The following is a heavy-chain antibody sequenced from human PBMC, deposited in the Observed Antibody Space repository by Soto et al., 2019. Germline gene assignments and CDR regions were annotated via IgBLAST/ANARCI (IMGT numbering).Heavy chain of an antibody. V-gene: IGHV4-30-4*01. CDR2: IYYSGST. Sequence: NPSETLSLTCTVSGGSISSGDYYWSWIRQPPGKGLEWIGYIYYSGSTYYNPSLKSRVTISVDTSKNQFSLKLSSVTAADTAVYYCARVGTVVTHFDYWSQGTLVTVSS. CDR1: GGSISSGDYY. D-gene: IGHD2-21*02. J-gene: IGHJ4*02. CDR3: ARVGTVVTHFDY.